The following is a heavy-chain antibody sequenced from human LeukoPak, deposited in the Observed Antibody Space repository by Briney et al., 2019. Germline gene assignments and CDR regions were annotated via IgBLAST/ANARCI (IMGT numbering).Heavy chain of an antibody. CDR2: INPNSGGT. D-gene: IGHD2-2*01. Sequence: ASVKISCKASGYTFTGYYMHWVRQAPGQRLEWMGWINPNSGGTNYAQKFQGRVTMTRDTSISTAYMELSRLRSDDTAVYYCAGYCSSTSCYYDYWGQGTLVTVSS. CDR1: GYTFTGYY. V-gene: IGHV1-2*02. CDR3: AGYCSSTSCYYDY. J-gene: IGHJ4*02.